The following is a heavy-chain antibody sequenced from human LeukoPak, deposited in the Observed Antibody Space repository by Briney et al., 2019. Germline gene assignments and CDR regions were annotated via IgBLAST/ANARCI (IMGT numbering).Heavy chain of an antibody. Sequence: SETLSLTCTVSGDSIRRYYGSWMRQPAGKGVEGIGRIYTSGSTNYNPSLKSRVTMSVDTSKNQFSLKLSSVTAADTAVYYCARDYYGSGSYPFDYWGQGTLVTVSS. V-gene: IGHV4-4*07. J-gene: IGHJ4*02. CDR2: IYTSGST. D-gene: IGHD3-10*01. CDR1: GDSIRRYY. CDR3: ARDYYGSGSYPFDY.